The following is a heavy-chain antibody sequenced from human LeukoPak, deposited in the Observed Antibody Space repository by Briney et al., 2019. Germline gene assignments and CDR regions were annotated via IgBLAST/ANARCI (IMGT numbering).Heavy chain of an antibody. D-gene: IGHD1-14*01. J-gene: IGHJ1*01. CDR3: VRDDRRDVECFQH. CDR1: GYTFSNYG. Sequence: GASVKVSCKASGYTFSNYGITWVRQAPGQGLEWMVWISAYNGNTNYAQNFRGRVTMATDTSTSTAYMELRSLTSDDTAVYYCVRDDRRDVECFQHWGQGTLVTVSS. CDR2: ISAYNGNT. V-gene: IGHV1-18*01.